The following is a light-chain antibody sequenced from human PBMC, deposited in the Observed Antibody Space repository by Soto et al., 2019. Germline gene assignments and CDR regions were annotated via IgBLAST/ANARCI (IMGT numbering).Light chain of an antibody. CDR1: QGISSY. CDR2: GAS. V-gene: IGKV1-16*01. J-gene: IGKJ1*01. CDR3: QQYYSDWT. Sequence: IQMTQSPSSLSASVVDRVTITCRASQGISSYLAWFQQKPGRAPNLLIYGASTLQSGVPSRLSGSGSGTEFTLTINSLQPDDFATYYCQQYYSDWTFGHGTKVDIK.